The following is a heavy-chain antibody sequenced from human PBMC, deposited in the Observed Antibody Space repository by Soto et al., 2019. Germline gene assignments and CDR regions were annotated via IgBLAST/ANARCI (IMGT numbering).Heavy chain of an antibody. V-gene: IGHV4-59*01. CDR3: ARAKTHYDFWSGYYTAYYGMDV. J-gene: IGHJ6*02. D-gene: IGHD3-3*01. Sequence: SETLSLTCTVSGGSISSYYWSWIRQPPGKGLEWIGYIYYSGSTNYNPSLKSRVTISVDTSKNQFSLKLSSVTAADTAVYYCARAKTHYDFWSGYYTAYYGMDVWGQGTTVTVSS. CDR1: GGSISSYY. CDR2: IYYSGST.